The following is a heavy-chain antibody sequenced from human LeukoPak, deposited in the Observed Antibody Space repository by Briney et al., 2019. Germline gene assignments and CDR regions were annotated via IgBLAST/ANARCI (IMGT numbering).Heavy chain of an antibody. CDR3: ARGLAVATEVRYFDY. Sequence: GGSLRLSCAASGFTFSSSAMSWVRQAPGKGLEWVSSISSSSSYIYYADSVKGRFTISRDNAKNSLYLQMNSLRAEDTAVYYCARGLAVATEVRYFDYWGQGTLVTVSS. CDR2: ISSSSSYI. D-gene: IGHD6-19*01. CDR1: GFTFSSSA. V-gene: IGHV3-21*01. J-gene: IGHJ4*02.